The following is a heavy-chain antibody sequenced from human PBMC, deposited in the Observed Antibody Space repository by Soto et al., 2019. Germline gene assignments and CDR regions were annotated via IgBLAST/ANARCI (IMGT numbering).Heavy chain of an antibody. J-gene: IGHJ6*02. CDR3: ARDSPGSGAAAGTYYYYYGMDV. CDR2: IYYSGST. D-gene: IGHD6-13*01. CDR1: GGSISSYY. V-gene: IGHV4-59*01. Sequence: SETLSLTCAVSGGSISSYYWTWIRQPPGKGLERIGNIYYSGSTNYNPSLKSRVTISVDTSKNQYYLTLSSVTAAAAAVYYCARDSPGSGAAAGTYYYYYGMDVWGQGTTVTVSS.